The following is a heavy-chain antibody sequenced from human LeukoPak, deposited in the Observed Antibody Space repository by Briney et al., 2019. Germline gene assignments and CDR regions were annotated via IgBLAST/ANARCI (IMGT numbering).Heavy chain of an antibody. CDR3: ARMSGYYDTSGYYYVFDY. J-gene: IGHJ4*02. CDR1: GFSLSNPRLG. V-gene: IGHV2-26*01. Sequence: SGPTLVNPTATLTLTCTVSGFSLSNPRLGVSWIRQPPGKALEGLAHIVSNDEKSYSTSLKSRLTISKDTSKSQVVLTMTNMDPVDTATYYCARMSGYYDTSGYYYVFDYWGQGTLVTVSS. D-gene: IGHD3-22*01. CDR2: IVSNDEK.